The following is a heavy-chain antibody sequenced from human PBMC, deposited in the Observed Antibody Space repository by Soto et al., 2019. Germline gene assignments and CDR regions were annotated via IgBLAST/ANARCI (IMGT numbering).Heavy chain of an antibody. CDR3: ARSRGTTVTTLDY. Sequence: EVQLVESGGGLIQPGGSLRLSRAASGFTVSNIYMSWVRQAPGKGLEWVSVIYSGGYTYYADSVKGRFTISRDNSRNTLYLQMNSLRAEDTAVYYCARSRGTTVTTLDYWGHGTLVTVSS. CDR1: GFTVSNIY. J-gene: IGHJ4*01. CDR2: IYSGGYT. D-gene: IGHD4-17*01. V-gene: IGHV3-53*01.